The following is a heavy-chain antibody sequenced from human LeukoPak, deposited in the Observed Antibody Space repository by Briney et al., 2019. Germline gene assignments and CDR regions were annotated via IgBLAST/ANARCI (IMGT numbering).Heavy chain of an antibody. Sequence: GASVKVSCKASGYTFTGYYMHWVRQAPGQGLEGMGWINPNSGGTNYAQKFQGRVTMTRDTSISTVYMELSRLRSDDTAVYYCARDSDGRIGYFDLWGRGTLVTVSS. J-gene: IGHJ2*01. CDR2: INPNSGGT. CDR1: GYTFTGYY. V-gene: IGHV1-2*02. CDR3: ARDSDGRIGYFDL. D-gene: IGHD3-10*01.